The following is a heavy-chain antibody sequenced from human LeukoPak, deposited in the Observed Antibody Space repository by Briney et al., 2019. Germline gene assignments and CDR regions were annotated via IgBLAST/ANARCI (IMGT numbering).Heavy chain of an antibody. V-gene: IGHV3-15*01. J-gene: IGHJ4*02. D-gene: IGHD6-13*01. CDR2: IKSKTDGGTT. CDR1: GFTFSNAW. CDR3: TTDYWQQLVAEDFDY. Sequence: PGGSLRLSCAASGFTFSNAWMSWVRQAPGKGLEWVGRIKSKTDGGTTDYAAPVKGRFTISRDDSKNTLYLQMNSLKTEDTAVYYCTTDYWQQLVAEDFDYWGQGTLVTVSS.